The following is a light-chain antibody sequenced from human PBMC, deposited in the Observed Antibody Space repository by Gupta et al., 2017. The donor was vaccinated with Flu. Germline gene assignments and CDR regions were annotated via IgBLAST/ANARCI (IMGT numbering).Light chain of an antibody. CDR3: NSYTKSSTWV. J-gene: IGLJ3*02. CDR2: EVS. Sequence: TSIDVGTYHYVSMYQQYPGNAPQLVIYEVSHRPSGISNRFSGSKSGITASLTISGLQAEDEAFYYCNSYTKSSTWVFGGGTQLTVL. V-gene: IGLV2-14*01. CDR1: SIDVGTYHY.